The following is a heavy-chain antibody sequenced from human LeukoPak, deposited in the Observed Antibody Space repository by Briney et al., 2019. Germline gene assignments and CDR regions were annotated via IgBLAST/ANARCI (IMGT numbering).Heavy chain of an antibody. D-gene: IGHD6-13*01. CDR3: ARSWYAVSILDY. J-gene: IGHJ4*02. CDR2: INPNSGGT. CDR1: GYTFTGYY. Sequence: ASVKVSCKASGYTFTGYYMHWVRQAPGQGLEWMGWINPNSGGTNYAQKFQGRVTMTRDTSISTAYMELSRLRSDDTAVYYCARSWYAVSILDYWGQGTLVTVSS. V-gene: IGHV1-2*02.